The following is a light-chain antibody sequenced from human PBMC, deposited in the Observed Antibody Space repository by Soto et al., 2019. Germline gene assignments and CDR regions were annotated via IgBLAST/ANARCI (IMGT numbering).Light chain of an antibody. CDR2: KAS. CDR3: QQYNSYPYT. CDR1: LGISPW. V-gene: IGKV1-5*03. J-gene: IGKJ2*01. Sequence: DIQMTQSPSILSASVGDRVTITCRASLGISPWLAWYQQKPGKAPKLLIYKASNLESGVPSRFSGSGSGRELTLTISGLLPDDFATYYCQQYNSYPYTFGQGTKLEIK.